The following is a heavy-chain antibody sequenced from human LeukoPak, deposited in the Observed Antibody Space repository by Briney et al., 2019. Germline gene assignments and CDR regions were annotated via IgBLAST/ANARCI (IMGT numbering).Heavy chain of an antibody. CDR3: ARGETVTEDY. CDR2: ISRDSNYI. Sequence: GGSLRLSCAASGFTFSSFSMNWVRQAPGKGLEWVSSISRDSNYIHYADSMKGRFTISRDNAKNSLYLQMNSLRAEDTAVYYCARGETVTEDYWGQGTLVTVSS. CDR1: GFTFSSFS. D-gene: IGHD4-17*01. V-gene: IGHV3-21*01. J-gene: IGHJ4*02.